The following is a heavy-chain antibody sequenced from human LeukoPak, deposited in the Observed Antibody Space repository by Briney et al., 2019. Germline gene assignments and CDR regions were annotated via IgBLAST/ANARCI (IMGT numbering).Heavy chain of an antibody. CDR1: GGSISSSSYY. J-gene: IGHJ3*02. CDR3: AGSRLITIFGVVTPTGDAFDI. CDR2: IYYSGST. D-gene: IGHD3-3*01. Sequence: SETLSLTCTVSGGSISSSSYYWGWIRQPPGKGLEWIGSIYYSGSTYYNPSLKSRVTISVDKSKNQFSLKLSSVTAADTAVYYCAGSRLITIFGVVTPTGDAFDIWGQGTMVTVSS. V-gene: IGHV4-39*07.